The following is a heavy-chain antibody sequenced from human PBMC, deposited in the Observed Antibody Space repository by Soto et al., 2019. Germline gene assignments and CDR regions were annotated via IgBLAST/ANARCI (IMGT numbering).Heavy chain of an antibody. V-gene: IGHV3-23*01. J-gene: IGHJ4*02. Sequence: EVQLLESGGGLVQPGGSLRLSCAASGFTFSSYAMSWVRQAPGKGLEWVSAISGSGGSTYYADSVKGRFTIARDNSTNTLYLQMNSLRAEDTAVYYCAKAHSGGGSYFGPTFDYWGQGTLVTVSS. CDR2: ISGSGGST. D-gene: IGHD1-26*01. CDR3: AKAHSGGGSYFGPTFDY. CDR1: GFTFSSYA.